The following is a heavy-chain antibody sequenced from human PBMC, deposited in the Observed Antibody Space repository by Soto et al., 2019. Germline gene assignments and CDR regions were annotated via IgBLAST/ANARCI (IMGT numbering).Heavy chain of an antibody. CDR1: GFTFSSYS. V-gene: IGHV3-48*01. J-gene: IGHJ6*02. CDR2: ISSSSSTI. Sequence: GGSLRLSCAASGFTFSSYSMNWVRQAPGKGLEWVSYISSSSSTIYYADSVKGRFTISRDNAKNSLYLQMNSLRAEDTAVYYCAKDLNEDCTNGVCYPDYYYYYGMDVWGQGTTVTVSS. CDR3: AKDLNEDCTNGVCYPDYYYYYGMDV. D-gene: IGHD2-8*01.